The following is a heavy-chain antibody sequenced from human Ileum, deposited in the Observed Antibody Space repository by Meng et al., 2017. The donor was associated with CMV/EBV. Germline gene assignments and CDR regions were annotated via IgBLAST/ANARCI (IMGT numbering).Heavy chain of an antibody. CDR2: NTHSGRA. V-gene: IGHV4-34*01. Sequence: VELRKWGGGLLKPSETLSLTCAVFGGSFTDYYWTWFRQSPGKGLEWIGENTHSGRAYYSSSLTGRATISVDMSKYQFSLKLPSVTAADTAIYYCARGLASGWPDYWGQGTLVTVSS. J-gene: IGHJ4*02. D-gene: IGHD3-10*01. CDR3: ARGLASGWPDY. CDR1: GGSFTDYY.